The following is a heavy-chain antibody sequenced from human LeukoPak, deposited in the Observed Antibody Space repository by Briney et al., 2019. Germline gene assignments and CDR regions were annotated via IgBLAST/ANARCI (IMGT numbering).Heavy chain of an antibody. V-gene: IGHV3-9*01. D-gene: IGHD3-16*01. J-gene: IGHJ4*02. CDR3: AKDKLWGEDYFDY. CDR2: ISWNSGSI. CDR1: GFTFDDYA. Sequence: GRPLRLSCAASGFTFDDYAMHWVRQAPGKGLEWVSGISWNSGSIGYADSVKGRFTISRDNSKNTLYLQMNSLRAEDTAIYYCAKDKLWGEDYFDYWGQGTLVTVSS.